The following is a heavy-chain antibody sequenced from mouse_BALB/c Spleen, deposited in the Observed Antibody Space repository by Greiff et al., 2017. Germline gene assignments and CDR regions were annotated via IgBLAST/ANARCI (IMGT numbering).Heavy chain of an antibody. V-gene: IGHV3-6*02. CDR2: ISYDGSN. CDR3: ARGNGYSYAMDY. Sequence: DVKLVESGPGLVKPSQSLSLTCSVTGYSITSGYYWNWIRQFPGNKLEWMGYISYDGSNNYNPSLKNRISITRDTSKNQFFLKLNSVTTEDTATYYCARGNGYSYAMDYWGQGTSVTVSS. J-gene: IGHJ4*01. D-gene: IGHD2-3*01. CDR1: GYSITSGYY.